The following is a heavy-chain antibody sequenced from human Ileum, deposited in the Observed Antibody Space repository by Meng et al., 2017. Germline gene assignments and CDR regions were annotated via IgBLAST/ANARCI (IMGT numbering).Heavy chain of an antibody. CDR2: IYWDDYK. CDR1: GFSLATSGVS. CDR3: PHSPQGYFDY. J-gene: IGHJ4*02. V-gene: IGHV2-5*02. Sequence: LREAVHSLLMATPSHTLTCNFSGFSLATSGVSVAWIRQPPGEALEWLALIYWDDYKRYSPSLKNRLAITKHTSKNQVVLTMTNMDPMDTGTYYCPHSPQGYFDYWGPGTLVTVSS.